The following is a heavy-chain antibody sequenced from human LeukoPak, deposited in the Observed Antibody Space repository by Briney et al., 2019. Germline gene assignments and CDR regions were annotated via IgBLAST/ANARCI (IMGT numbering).Heavy chain of an antibody. V-gene: IGHV3-30*04. Sequence: PGGSLRLSCAASGFTFSSSAMHWVRQAPGKGLEWVAVISYDGSNKYYADSVKDRFTISRDDSKNTLYLQMNSLRAEDTAVYYCARDIHCSSTSCYGAFDIWGQGTMVTVSS. D-gene: IGHD2-2*01. CDR2: ISYDGSNK. CDR3: ARDIHCSSTSCYGAFDI. J-gene: IGHJ3*02. CDR1: GFTFSSSA.